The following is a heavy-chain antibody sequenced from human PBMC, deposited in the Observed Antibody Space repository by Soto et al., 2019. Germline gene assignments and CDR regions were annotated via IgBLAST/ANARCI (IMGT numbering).Heavy chain of an antibody. CDR2: IYHSGST. CDR3: ARGVTYYDFWSGYPYYFDY. CDR1: GGSISSGGYS. Sequence: SETLSLTCTVSGGSISSGGYSWSWIRQPPGKGLEWIGYIYHSGSTYYNPSLKSRVTISVDRSKNQFSLKLSSVTAADTAVYYCARGVTYYDFWSGYPYYFDYWGQGTLVTVSS. J-gene: IGHJ4*02. D-gene: IGHD3-3*01. V-gene: IGHV4-30-2*01.